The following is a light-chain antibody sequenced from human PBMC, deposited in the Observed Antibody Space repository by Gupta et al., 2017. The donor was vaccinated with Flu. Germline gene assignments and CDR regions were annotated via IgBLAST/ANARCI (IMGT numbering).Light chain of an antibody. CDR2: QAS. CDR1: QNIKTA. J-gene: IGKJ1*01. CDR3: QQYSFFWT. Sequence: EMPQSPPTLSASVGDRITITCRASQNIKTALAWYQQKPGKAPKLLIYQASDLQTGVPSRFSGSGSGTEFTLAISSLQPDDLATYYCQQYSFFWTFGQGTMVEI. V-gene: IGKV1-5*03.